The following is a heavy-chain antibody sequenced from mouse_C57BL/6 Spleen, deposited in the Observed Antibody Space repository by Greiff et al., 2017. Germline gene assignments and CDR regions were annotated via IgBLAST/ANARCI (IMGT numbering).Heavy chain of an antibody. J-gene: IGHJ3*01. CDR3: ARDWGWYFAY. CDR1: GHSITSGYY. V-gene: IGHV3-6*01. Sequence: EVQLQESGPGLVKPSQSLSLTCSVTGHSITSGYYWNWIRQFPGNKLEWMGYISYDGSNNYNPSLKNRISITRDTSKNQFFLKLNSVTTEDTATYYCARDWGWYFAYWGQGTLVTVSA. CDR2: ISYDGSN. D-gene: IGHD3-3*01.